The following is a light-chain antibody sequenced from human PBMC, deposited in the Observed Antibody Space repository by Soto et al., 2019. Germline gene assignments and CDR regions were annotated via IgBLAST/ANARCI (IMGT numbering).Light chain of an antibody. J-gene: IGKJ1*01. CDR1: QSVFSRSSNQNH. Sequence: DIVMTQSPDSLAVSPGERATINCKSSQSVFSRSSNQNHLAWYQQKPRQPPKLLIYWASTRESGVPDRFSGSGSGTDFTLTISSLQAEDVAVYYCQQYNISPQTFGQGTKVEIK. CDR3: QQYNISPQT. CDR2: WAS. V-gene: IGKV4-1*01.